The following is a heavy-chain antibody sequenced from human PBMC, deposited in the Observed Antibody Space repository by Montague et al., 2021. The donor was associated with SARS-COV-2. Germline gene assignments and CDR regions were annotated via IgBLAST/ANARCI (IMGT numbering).Heavy chain of an antibody. V-gene: IGHV2-5*02. CDR3: VHYASGSYYFHY. CDR2: IYWGDEK. J-gene: IGHJ4*02. D-gene: IGHD3-10*01. CDR1: GFSITTSTLG. Sequence: PALVKPTQTLTLTCTFSGFSITTSTLGVGWIRQPPGKALEWLALIYWGDEKRFSPSLKSRLTITKDTFKAQVVLRMTNLDPVDTATYYCVHYASGSYYFHYWGQGTLVTVSS.